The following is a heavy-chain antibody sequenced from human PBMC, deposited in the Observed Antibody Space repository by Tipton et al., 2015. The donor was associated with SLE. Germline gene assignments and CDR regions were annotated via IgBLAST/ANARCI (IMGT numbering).Heavy chain of an antibody. Sequence: TLSLTCTVSGGSISSGSYYWNWIRQPAGKGLEWIGRVYTRGSTNYNPSLKSRVSISVDTSKNQFFLKLGSVTAADTAVYFCAREMLTWRGAIVGVDVWGQGTTVNVSS. D-gene: IGHD2-8*01. J-gene: IGHJ6*02. CDR3: AREMLTWRGAIVGVDV. CDR2: VYTRGST. V-gene: IGHV4-61*02. CDR1: GGSISSGSYY.